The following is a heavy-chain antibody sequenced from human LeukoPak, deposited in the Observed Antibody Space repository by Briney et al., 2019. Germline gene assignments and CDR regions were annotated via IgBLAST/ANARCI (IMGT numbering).Heavy chain of an antibody. D-gene: IGHD6-13*01. V-gene: IGHV4-34*01. J-gene: IGHJ4*02. CDR1: GGSFSGYY. CDR3: ASNYRPGIADQGDY. Sequence: SETLSLTCAVYGGSFSGYYWSWIRQPPAKGLEWIGEINHSGSTNYNPSLKSRVTISVDTSKNQFSLKLSSVTAADTAVYYCASNYRPGIADQGDYWGQGTLVTASS. CDR2: INHSGST.